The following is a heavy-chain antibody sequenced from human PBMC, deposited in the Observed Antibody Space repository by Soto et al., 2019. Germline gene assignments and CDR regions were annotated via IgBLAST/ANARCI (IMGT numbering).Heavy chain of an antibody. Sequence: SQTLSLTCAISGDSVSSNSAAWNWIRQSPSRGLEWLGRTYYRSKWYNDYAVSVKSRITINPDTSKNQFSLQLNSVTPEDTAVYYCAREPGPEGGPRNWFDPWGQGTLVTVSS. CDR1: GDSVSSNSAA. D-gene: IGHD3-16*01. CDR3: AREPGPEGGPRNWFDP. CDR2: TYYRSKWYN. J-gene: IGHJ5*02. V-gene: IGHV6-1*01.